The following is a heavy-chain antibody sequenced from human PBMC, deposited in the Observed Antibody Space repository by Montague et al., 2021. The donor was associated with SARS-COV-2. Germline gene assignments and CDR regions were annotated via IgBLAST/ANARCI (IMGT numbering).Heavy chain of an antibody. CDR1: GFTFSSYA. CDR3: ARDPLLTIFGSYYYYYMDV. D-gene: IGHD3-3*01. CDR2: LSYDGSNK. Sequence: SLRLSCAASGFTFSSYAMHWVRQAPGKGLEWVAVLSYDGSNKYYVDSVKGRFTISRDNSKNTLFLQMNSLRAEDTAVYYCARDPLLTIFGSYYYYYMDVWGKETTVTVSS. J-gene: IGHJ6*03. V-gene: IGHV3-30*04.